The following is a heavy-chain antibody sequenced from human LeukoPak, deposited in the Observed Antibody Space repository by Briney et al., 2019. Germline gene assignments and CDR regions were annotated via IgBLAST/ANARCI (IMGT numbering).Heavy chain of an antibody. D-gene: IGHD3-9*01. CDR2: ISSSSSTI. V-gene: IGHV3-48*01. Sequence: GGSLRLSCAASGFTFSSYSMNWVRQAPGKGLEWVSYISSSSSTIYYADSVKGRFTISRDNAKNSLYLQMNSLRAEDTALYYCARTFYDTSTGYYSTGYMDVWGKGTTVTVSS. CDR3: ARTFYDTSTGYYSTGYMDV. J-gene: IGHJ6*03. CDR1: GFTFSSYS.